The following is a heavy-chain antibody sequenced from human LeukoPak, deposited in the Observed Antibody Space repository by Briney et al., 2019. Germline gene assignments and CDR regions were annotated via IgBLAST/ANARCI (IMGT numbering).Heavy chain of an antibody. Sequence: GGSLRLSCAASGFTFSSYGMHWVRQAPGKGLEWVAFIRYDGSNKYYADSVQGRFTISRDNSKNTLYLQMNSLRAEDTAVYYCAPPHCSGGSCSFDYWGQGTLVTVSS. D-gene: IGHD2-15*01. CDR2: IRYDGSNK. J-gene: IGHJ4*02. CDR3: APPHCSGGSCSFDY. V-gene: IGHV3-30*02. CDR1: GFTFSSYG.